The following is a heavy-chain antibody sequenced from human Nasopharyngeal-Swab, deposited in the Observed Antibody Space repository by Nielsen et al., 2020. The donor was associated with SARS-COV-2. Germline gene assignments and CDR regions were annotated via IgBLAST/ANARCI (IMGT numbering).Heavy chain of an antibody. J-gene: IGHJ3*02. CDR3: ARDIMGDYAAFDI. CDR2: ISNSSSYT. V-gene: IGHV3-11*05. Sequence: WIRQPPGKGLEWVSYISNSSSYTNYADSVKGRFTISRDNAKNSLYLQMNSLRAEDTAVYYCARDIMGDYAAFDIWGQGTMVTVSS. D-gene: IGHD3-16*01.